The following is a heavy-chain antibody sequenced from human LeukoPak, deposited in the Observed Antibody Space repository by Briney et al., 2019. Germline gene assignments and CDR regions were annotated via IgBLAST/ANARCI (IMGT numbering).Heavy chain of an antibody. CDR2: IYLDGRA. CDR3: ARDAETSLAN. Sequence: PGGSLRLSCAASGFAVSNKYMNWVRQAPGKGLEWVTVIYLDGRADYADSVKGIFTISSDNSKNTVYLQMNSLKDEDTAVYYCARDAETSLANWGQGTLVTVSP. D-gene: IGHD5-24*01. V-gene: IGHV3-66*01. J-gene: IGHJ4*02. CDR1: GFAVSNKY.